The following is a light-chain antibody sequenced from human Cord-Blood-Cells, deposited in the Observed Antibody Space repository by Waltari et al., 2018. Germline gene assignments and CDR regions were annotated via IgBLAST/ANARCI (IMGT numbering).Light chain of an antibody. V-gene: IGKV1-9*01. Sequence: DIHLTQHPSVLPASVRDRVPTTCRASQGISSYLAWYQQKPGKAPKLLIYAASTMQSGVPSRFSGSGSGTEFTLTISSLQPEDFATYYCQQLNSYPYTFGQGTKLEIK. CDR2: AAS. CDR1: QGISSY. J-gene: IGKJ2*01. CDR3: QQLNSYPYT.